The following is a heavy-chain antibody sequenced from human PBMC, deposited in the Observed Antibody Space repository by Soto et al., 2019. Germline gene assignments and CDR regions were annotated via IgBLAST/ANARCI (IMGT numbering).Heavy chain of an antibody. V-gene: IGHV4-34*01. CDR1: GGSFSGYY. CDR2: INHSGST. J-gene: IGHJ6*02. Sequence: PSETLSLTCAVYGGSFSGYYWSWIRQPPGKGLEWIGEINHSGSTNYNPSLKSRVTISVDTSKNQFSLKLSSVTAADTAVYYCARGLSYQLYGMDVWGQGTTVTVSS. D-gene: IGHD2-2*01. CDR3: ARGLSYQLYGMDV.